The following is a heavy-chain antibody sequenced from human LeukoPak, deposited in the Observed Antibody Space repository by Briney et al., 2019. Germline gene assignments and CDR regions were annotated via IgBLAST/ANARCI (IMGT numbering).Heavy chain of an antibody. V-gene: IGHV3-33*01. CDR2: IKYDASDE. CDR1: GVSFSGYA. CDR3: ARGQSVGWEIGVCDF. J-gene: IGHJ4*02. D-gene: IGHD1-26*01. Sequence: PGGSLRPSCAVSGVSFSGYAMHWVRQAPGKGLEWVGLIKYDASDEYYADSVKGRFTISRDDSRNTLYLQMTSLRAEDTAVYCARGQSVGWEIGVCDFWGQGSLVTVAS.